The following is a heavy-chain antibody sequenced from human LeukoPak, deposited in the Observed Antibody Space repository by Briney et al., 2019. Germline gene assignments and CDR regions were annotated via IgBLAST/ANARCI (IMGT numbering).Heavy chain of an antibody. CDR1: GFTFSSYG. J-gene: IGHJ5*02. CDR2: IWYDGSNK. CDR3: ARDPSSGGWFDP. V-gene: IGHV3-33*01. Sequence: GGSLRLSCAASGFTFSSYGMHWVRQAPGKGLEWVAVIWYDGSNKYYADSVKGRFTISRDNSKNSLYLQMNSLRAEDTAVYYCARDPSSGGWFDPWGQGTLVTVSS. D-gene: IGHD6-19*01.